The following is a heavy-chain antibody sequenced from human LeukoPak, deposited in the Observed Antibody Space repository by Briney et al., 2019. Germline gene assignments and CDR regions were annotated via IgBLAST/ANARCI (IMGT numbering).Heavy chain of an antibody. V-gene: IGHV3-48*03. CDR2: ISSSGSTI. CDR1: GFTFSSYE. D-gene: IGHD5-12*01. CDR3: ARGLRDIVATTFDY. Sequence: GGSLRLSCAASGFTFSSYEMNWVRQAPGQGLEWVSYISSSGSTIYYADSVKGRFTISRDNAKNSLYLQMNSLRAEDTAVYYCARGLRDIVATTFDYWGQGTLVTVSS. J-gene: IGHJ4*02.